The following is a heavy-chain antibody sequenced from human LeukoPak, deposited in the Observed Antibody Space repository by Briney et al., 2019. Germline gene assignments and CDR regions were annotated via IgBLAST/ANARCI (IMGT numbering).Heavy chain of an antibody. Sequence: GGSLRLSCAASGFIFSTYAMHWVRQAPGKGLEWVSLISGDGRSTYFADSVKGRFTISRDNSKNSLYLQMNSLRTEDTALYYCAKVYRYYDSSCQHWGQGTLVTVSS. CDR1: GFIFSTYA. J-gene: IGHJ1*01. D-gene: IGHD3-22*01. CDR2: ISGDGRST. V-gene: IGHV3-43*02. CDR3: AKVYRYYDSSCQH.